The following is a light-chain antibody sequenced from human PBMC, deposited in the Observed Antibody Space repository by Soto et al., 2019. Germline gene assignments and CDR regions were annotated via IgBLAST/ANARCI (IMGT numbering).Light chain of an antibody. J-gene: IGLJ2*01. CDR1: SSNIGGNT. Sequence: QSVLTQPPSVSGTPGQRVTISCSGSSSNIGGNTVNWYQQFPGTAPKLLMYTNNQRPSGVPDRFSGSKSGTSASLAISGLQSEDEADYYCAAWDDSLNGVVFGGGTKVTVL. CDR2: TNN. V-gene: IGLV1-44*01. CDR3: AAWDDSLNGVV.